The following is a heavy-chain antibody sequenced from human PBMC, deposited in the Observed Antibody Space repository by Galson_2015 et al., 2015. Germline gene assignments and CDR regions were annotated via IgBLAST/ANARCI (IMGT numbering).Heavy chain of an antibody. CDR2: IKQDGSEK. Sequence: SLRLSCAASRFVFSSCWMSWVRQAPGKGLEWVANIKQDGSEKYYVDSVKGRFTISRDNAKNSLYLQMNSLRVEDTAIYYCATYVRTWYYFDYWGQGTLVTVSS. J-gene: IGHJ4*02. D-gene: IGHD6-13*01. CDR3: ATYVRTWYYFDY. CDR1: RFVFSSCW. V-gene: IGHV3-7*01.